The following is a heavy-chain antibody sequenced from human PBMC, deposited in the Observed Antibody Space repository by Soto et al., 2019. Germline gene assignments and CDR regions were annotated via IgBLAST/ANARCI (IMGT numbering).Heavy chain of an antibody. D-gene: IGHD1-26*01. V-gene: IGHV3-23*01. Sequence: GGSLRLSCAASGFAFSTYAMNWVRQAPEKGLEWVSTVSNSGGSTNYADSVKGRFTISRDNSKNTLFLQMNSLRDEDTAIYYCAKDVGSIDYYYGMDVWGQGTTVTV. CDR2: VSNSGGST. CDR1: GFAFSTYA. J-gene: IGHJ6*02. CDR3: AKDVGSIDYYYGMDV.